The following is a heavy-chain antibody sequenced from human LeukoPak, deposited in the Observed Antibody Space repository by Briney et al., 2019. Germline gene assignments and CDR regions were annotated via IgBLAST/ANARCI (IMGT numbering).Heavy chain of an antibody. D-gene: IGHD3-3*01. CDR3: AKDALSPRTIFGVVTIFDY. CDR2: ISGSGGST. J-gene: IGHJ4*02. Sequence: GGSLRLSCAASGFTFSSYAMSWVRQAPGKGLEWVSAISGSGGSTYYADSVKGRFTISRDNSKNTLYLQMNSLRAEDTAVYYCAKDALSPRTIFGVVTIFDYWGQGTLVTVSS. CDR1: GFTFSSYA. V-gene: IGHV3-23*01.